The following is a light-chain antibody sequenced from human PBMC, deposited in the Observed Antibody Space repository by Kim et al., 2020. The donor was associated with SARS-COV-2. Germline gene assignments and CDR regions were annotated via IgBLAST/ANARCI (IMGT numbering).Light chain of an antibody. CDR2: AAS. V-gene: IGKV1-9*01. CDR3: QQLNSYPLT. CDR1: QGISSY. Sequence: DIQLTQSPSFLSASVGDRVTITCRASQGISSYLAWYQQKPGKALKLLIYAASTLQSGVPSRFSGSGSGTEFTLTISSLQPEDFATYYCQQLNSYPLTFGGGTKVDIK. J-gene: IGKJ4*01.